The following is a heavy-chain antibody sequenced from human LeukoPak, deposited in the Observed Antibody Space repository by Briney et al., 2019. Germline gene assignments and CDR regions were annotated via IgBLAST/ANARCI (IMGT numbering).Heavy chain of an antibody. V-gene: IGHV3-30*02. CDR3: AKEVYCSSTSCYSNRYYYYYYGMDV. CDR1: GFTFRNHG. Sequence: GGSLRLSCAASGFTFRNHGMHWVRQAPGKGLEWVAVIWYDGSNRYYADSVKGRFTISRDNSKNTLYLQMNSLRAEDTAVYYCAKEVYCSSTSCYSNRYYYYYYGMDVWGQGTTVTVSS. J-gene: IGHJ6*02. D-gene: IGHD2-2*01. CDR2: IWYDGSNR.